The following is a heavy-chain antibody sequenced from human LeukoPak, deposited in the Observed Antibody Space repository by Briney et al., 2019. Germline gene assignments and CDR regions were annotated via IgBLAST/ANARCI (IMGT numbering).Heavy chain of an antibody. V-gene: IGHV3-21*06. CDR3: ARDWEQQLGLMDV. D-gene: IGHD6-13*01. J-gene: IGHJ6*02. CDR2: ISSSSSYI. CDR1: GFTFSSYS. Sequence: GGSLRLSCAASGFTFSSYSMNWVRQAPGKGLEWVSSISSSSSYIYYADSVKGRFTISRDNAKNSLYLQMNSLRAEDTAVYYCARDWEQQLGLMDVWGQGTTVTVSS.